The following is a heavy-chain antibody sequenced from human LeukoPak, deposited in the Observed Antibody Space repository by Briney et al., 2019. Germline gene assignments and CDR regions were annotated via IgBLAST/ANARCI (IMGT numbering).Heavy chain of an antibody. CDR3: TTDLKEITIFGVVIDGY. CDR2: IKSKTDGGTT. D-gene: IGHD3-3*01. Sequence: GGSLRLSCAASGFTVSSNYMNWVRQAPGKGLEWVGRIKSKTDGGTTDYAAPVKGRFTISRDDSKNTLYLQMNSLKTEDTAVYYCTTDLKEITIFGVVIDGYWGQGTLVTVSS. J-gene: IGHJ4*02. V-gene: IGHV3-15*07. CDR1: GFTVSSNY.